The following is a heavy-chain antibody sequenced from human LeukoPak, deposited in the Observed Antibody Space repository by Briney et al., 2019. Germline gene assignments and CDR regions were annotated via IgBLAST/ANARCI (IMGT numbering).Heavy chain of an antibody. D-gene: IGHD4-23*01. CDR2: IPYDGSNK. J-gene: IGHJ4*02. Sequence: GGSLRLSCAASGFTFSTYAMHWVRQAPGKGLEWVAVIPYDGSNKYYADSVKGRFTISRDNSKNTLYLQMNSLRAEDTAVYYCARRAGGYSHPHDYWGQGTLVTVSS. CDR3: ARRAGGYSHPHDY. V-gene: IGHV3-30*14. CDR1: GFTFSTYA.